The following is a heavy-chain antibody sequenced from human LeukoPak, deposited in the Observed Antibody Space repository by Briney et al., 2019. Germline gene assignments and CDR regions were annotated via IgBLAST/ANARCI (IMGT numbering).Heavy chain of an antibody. CDR1: GYSFNTYW. CDR3: ARRASAELDY. D-gene: IGHD1-14*01. Sequence: GESLKISCKGSGYSFNTYWIGWVRQMPGKGLEWMGIIYPGDSDTRYSPSFQGQVTISADKSISTAYLQWSSLEASDTAMYYCARRASAELDYWGQGTLVTVSS. V-gene: IGHV5-51*01. J-gene: IGHJ4*02. CDR2: IYPGDSDT.